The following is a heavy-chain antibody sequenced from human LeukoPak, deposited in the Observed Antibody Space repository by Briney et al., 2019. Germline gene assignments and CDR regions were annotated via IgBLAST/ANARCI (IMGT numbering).Heavy chain of an antibody. CDR1: GGSFSGYY. CDR3: ARVVTGNNYDFWSGYYGYCGMDV. D-gene: IGHD3-3*01. CDR2: IKQDGSEK. Sequence: ETLSLTCAVYGGSFSGYYWSWVRQAPGKGLEWVANIKQDGSEKYYVDSVKGRFTISRDNAKNSLYLQMNSLRAEDTAVYYCARVVTGNNYDFWSGYYGYCGMDVWGQGTTVTVSS. J-gene: IGHJ6*02. V-gene: IGHV3-7*04.